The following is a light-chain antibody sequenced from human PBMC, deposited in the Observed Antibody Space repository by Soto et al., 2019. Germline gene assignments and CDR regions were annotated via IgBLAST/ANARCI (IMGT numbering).Light chain of an antibody. CDR2: GAS. CDR3: QQYNNWLWT. V-gene: IGKV3-15*01. CDR1: QSVSSK. Sequence: EIVMTQSPATLSVSPGERATLSCRASQSVSSKVAWYQQKPGQAPRLLIYGASTRDTGIPARVSGSGSGTELTLTISSLQSEDFAVYYCQQYNNWLWTFGQGTKVEI. J-gene: IGKJ1*01.